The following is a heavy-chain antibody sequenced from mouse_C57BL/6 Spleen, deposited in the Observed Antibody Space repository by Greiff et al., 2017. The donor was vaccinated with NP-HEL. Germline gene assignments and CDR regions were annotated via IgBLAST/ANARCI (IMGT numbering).Heavy chain of an antibody. V-gene: IGHV5-4*01. J-gene: IGHJ4*01. CDR3: ARDRENYSYAMDY. Sequence: DVMVVEAGGGLVKPGGSLKLSCAASGFTVSSYAMSWVRQTPEKRLEWVATISDGGSYTYYPDNVKGRFTISRDNAKNNLYLQMSHLKSEDTAMYYCARDRENYSYAMDYWGQGTSVTVSS. CDR1: GFTVSSYA. D-gene: IGHD2-1*01. CDR2: ISDGGSYT.